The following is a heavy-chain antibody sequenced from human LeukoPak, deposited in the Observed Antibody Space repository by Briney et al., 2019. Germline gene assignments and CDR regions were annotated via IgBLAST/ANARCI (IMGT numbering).Heavy chain of an antibody. CDR2: ISGYTGNT. Sequence: ASVKVSCKASGYTFTSYGFSWVRQAPGQGLEWMGWISGYTGNTNYAQKLQGRVTMTTDTSTSTAFMELRSLRSDDTAVYYCARAIVVIPAYYYYYMDVWGKGTTVTVSS. CDR3: ARAIVVIPAYYYYYMDV. D-gene: IGHD2-2*01. CDR1: GYTFTSYG. V-gene: IGHV1-18*01. J-gene: IGHJ6*03.